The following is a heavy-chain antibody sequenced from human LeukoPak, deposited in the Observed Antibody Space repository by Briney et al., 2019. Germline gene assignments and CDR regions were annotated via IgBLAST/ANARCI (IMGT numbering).Heavy chain of an antibody. D-gene: IGHD3-22*01. CDR2: ISNSGGST. CDR1: GFTFKNCA. Sequence: GGSLGLSCVVSGFTFKNCAMSWVRQAPGKGLEWVSSISNSGGSTYYADSVKGRFTISRDNSKNTLYLQVSSLRADDTAVYYCAKVIGLADPFDYWGQGTLVTVSS. V-gene: IGHV3-23*01. CDR3: AKVIGLADPFDY. J-gene: IGHJ4*02.